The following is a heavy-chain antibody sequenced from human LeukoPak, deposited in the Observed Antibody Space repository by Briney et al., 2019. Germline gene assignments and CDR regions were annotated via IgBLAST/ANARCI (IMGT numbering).Heavy chain of an antibody. V-gene: IGHV3-23*01. CDR2: ISGSGGIT. CDR1: GFTFSSSA. Sequence: GGSLRLSCSASGFTFSSSAMSWVRQAPGKGLEWVSTISGSGGITYYAGSVKGRFTISRDNSKNTLYLQMNSLRAEDTAVYYCARVMVRGVIIRHFDYWGQGTLVTVSS. CDR3: ARVMVRGVIIRHFDY. J-gene: IGHJ4*02. D-gene: IGHD3-10*01.